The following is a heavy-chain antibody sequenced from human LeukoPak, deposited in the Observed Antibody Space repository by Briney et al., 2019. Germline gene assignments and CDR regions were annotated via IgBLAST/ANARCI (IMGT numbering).Heavy chain of an antibody. CDR3: ARGPTGGSYSAEYFQH. CDR2: IIPIFGTA. J-gene: IGHJ1*01. V-gene: IGHV1-69*13. D-gene: IGHD1-26*01. CDR1: GGTFSSYA. Sequence: SVKVSCKASGGTFSSYAISWVRQAPGQGLEWMGGIIPIFGTANYAQKFQGRVTITADESTSTAYMELSSLRSEDTAVYYCARGPTGGSYSAEYFQHWGQGTLVTVSS.